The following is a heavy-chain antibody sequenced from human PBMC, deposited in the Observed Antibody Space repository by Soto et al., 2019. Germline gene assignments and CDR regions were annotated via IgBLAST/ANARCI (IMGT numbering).Heavy chain of an antibody. V-gene: IGHV4-34*01. J-gene: IGHJ4*02. Sequence: QVQLQQWGAGLLKPSETLSLTCAVYGGSFSGYCWSWIRQPPGKGLEWIGEITHSGSSNYNPSLKSRVTISVDTSKNQFSLKLNSVTAADTAVYYCARGRKGYSSSWCVVVDWGQGTLVTVSS. CDR2: ITHSGSS. CDR1: GGSFSGYC. CDR3: ARGRKGYSSSWCVVVD. D-gene: IGHD6-13*01.